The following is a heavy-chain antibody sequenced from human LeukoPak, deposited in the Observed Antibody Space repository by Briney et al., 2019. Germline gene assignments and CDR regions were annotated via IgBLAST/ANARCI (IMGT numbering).Heavy chain of an antibody. CDR2: IYNRGSA. CDR3: ARVDDRNYYYYFDY. J-gene: IGHJ4*02. D-gene: IGHD3-22*01. V-gene: IGHV4-4*07. CDR1: GGSISSYY. Sequence: SETLSLTCTVSGGSISSYYWNWIRQPAGKGLEWIGRIYNRGSANYNPSLKSRVTMSVDTSKNQFSLKLTSVTAPDTAVYYCARVDDRNYYYYFDYWGQGTLVTVSS.